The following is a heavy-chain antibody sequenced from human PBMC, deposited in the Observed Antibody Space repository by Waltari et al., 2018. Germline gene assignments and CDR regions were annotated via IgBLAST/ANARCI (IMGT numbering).Heavy chain of an antibody. J-gene: IGHJ5*02. CDR2: IYTSGST. Sequence: QVQLRELGPGLVKPSENLSLTCTVSGYSVSSGGYYWTWIRQPPGKDLEWIGYIYTSGSTNYNPSLKSRVTMSVDTSKNQFSLNLTSVTAADTAVYYCARGITAIGRWGQGTLVTVSS. V-gene: IGHV4-61*08. CDR3: ARGITAIGR. D-gene: IGHD6-13*01. CDR1: GYSVSSGGYY.